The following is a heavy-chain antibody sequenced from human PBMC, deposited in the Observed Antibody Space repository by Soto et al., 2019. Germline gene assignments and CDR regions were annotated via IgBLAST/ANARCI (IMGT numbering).Heavy chain of an antibody. Sequence: GGSLRLSCAASGFTFSNYAMSWVRQAPGKGLEWVSGISWDGGSTYYADSVKGRFTISRDNSKNSLYLQMNSLRTEDTALYYCAKVVGWTYYGMDVWGQGTTVTVSS. CDR1: GFTFSNYA. CDR3: AKVVGWTYYGMDV. J-gene: IGHJ6*02. V-gene: IGHV3-43*02. D-gene: IGHD2-15*01. CDR2: ISWDGGST.